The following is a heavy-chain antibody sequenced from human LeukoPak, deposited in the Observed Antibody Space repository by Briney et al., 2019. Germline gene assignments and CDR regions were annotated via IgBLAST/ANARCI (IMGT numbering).Heavy chain of an antibody. Sequence: SETLSLTCTVSGVSISDYYWSWIRRPPGKGLEWIGYVYYSGSTNYNPSLKSRVTISVDTSKNQFSLNLNSVTAAGTAVYYCARFPSSTGGEYWGQGTLVTVSS. CDR2: VYYSGST. CDR1: GVSISDYY. CDR3: ARFPSSTGGEY. J-gene: IGHJ4*02. D-gene: IGHD2-8*02. V-gene: IGHV4-59*01.